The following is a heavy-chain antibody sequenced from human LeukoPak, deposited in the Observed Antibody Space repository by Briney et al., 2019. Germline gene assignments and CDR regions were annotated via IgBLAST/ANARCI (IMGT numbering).Heavy chain of an antibody. J-gene: IGHJ4*02. CDR1: GGSIGTSHYY. V-gene: IGHV4-39*01. D-gene: IGHD1-26*01. CDR3: ARGDSGSKEHDY. CDR2: IYFSGST. Sequence: PSETLSLTCTVSGGSIGTSHYYWGWLRQPPGKGLEWIGSIYFSGSTNYNPSLKSRVSISVDTSKNQFSLKLSSVTAADTAVYYCARGDSGSKEHDYWGQGTLVTVSS.